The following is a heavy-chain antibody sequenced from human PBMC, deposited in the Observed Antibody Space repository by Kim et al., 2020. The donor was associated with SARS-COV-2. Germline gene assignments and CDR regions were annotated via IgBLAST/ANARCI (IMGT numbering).Heavy chain of an antibody. D-gene: IGHD4-17*01. CDR2: INQGGTEK. V-gene: IGHV3-7*01. CDR1: GFTFSTYW. CDR3: SRTHFGDYV. Sequence: GGSLRLSCAASGFTFSTYWMTWVCQAPGKGLEWVANINQGGTEKYYVDSVKGRFTISRYNAKNSLFLDVNSLRVEDTAVYYCSRTHFGDYVWGQGTLVT. J-gene: IGHJ4*02.